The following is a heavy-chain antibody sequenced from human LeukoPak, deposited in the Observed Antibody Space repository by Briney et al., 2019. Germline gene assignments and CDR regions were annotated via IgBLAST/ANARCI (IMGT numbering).Heavy chain of an antibody. Sequence: SGGSLRLSCAASGFTFSSYGMHWVRQAPGKGLEWVAFIRYDGSNKYYADSVKGRFTISRGNAKNSLYLQMNSLRAEDTAVYYCARRRIAVAAWFDPWGQGTLVTVSS. D-gene: IGHD6-19*01. CDR3: ARRRIAVAAWFDP. J-gene: IGHJ5*02. CDR2: IRYDGSNK. V-gene: IGHV3-30*02. CDR1: GFTFSSYG.